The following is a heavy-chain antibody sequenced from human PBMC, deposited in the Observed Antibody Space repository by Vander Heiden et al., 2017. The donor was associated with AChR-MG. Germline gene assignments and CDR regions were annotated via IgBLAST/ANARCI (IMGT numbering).Heavy chain of an antibody. CDR3: TRRGSGNYYYGMDV. J-gene: IGHJ6*02. D-gene: IGHD3-16*01. CDR1: GFTFRGSA. CDR2: IRSKANNYAT. Sequence: EVQLVESGGGLVQPGGSLQLSCPASGFTFRGSAMHWGRQAAGKGLGWVGRIRSKANNYATAYAASVKGRFTISRDDSKNTAYLQMNSLKIEDTAVYYCTRRGSGNYYYGMDVWGQGTTVTVSS. V-gene: IGHV3-73*01.